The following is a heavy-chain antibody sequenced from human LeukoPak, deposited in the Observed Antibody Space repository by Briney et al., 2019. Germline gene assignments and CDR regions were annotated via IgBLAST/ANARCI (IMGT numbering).Heavy chain of an antibody. Sequence: SVKVSCKASGGTFSSYAISWVRQAPGQGLEWMGGIIPIFGTANYAQKFQGRVTITADESTSTAYMELSSLRSEDTAVYYCAREAGEVVVAAIPAYYYYGMDVWGQGTTVTVSS. J-gene: IGHJ6*02. CDR3: AREAGEVVVAAIPAYYYYGMDV. CDR1: GGTFSSYA. V-gene: IGHV1-69*13. D-gene: IGHD2-15*01. CDR2: IIPIFGTA.